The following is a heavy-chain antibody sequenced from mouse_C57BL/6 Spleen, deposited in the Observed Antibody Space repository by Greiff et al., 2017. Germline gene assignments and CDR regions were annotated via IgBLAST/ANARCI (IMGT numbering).Heavy chain of an antibody. J-gene: IGHJ2*01. CDR3: ARSRWDC. Sequence: VQLQQSGPELVKPGASVKISCKASGYTFTDYYMNWVKQSHGKSLEWIGDINPNNGGTSYNQKFKGKATLTVDKSSSTAYMELRSLTSEDSAVYYCARSRWDCWGQGTTLTVSS. CDR2: INPNNGGT. V-gene: IGHV1-26*01. CDR1: GYTFTDYY.